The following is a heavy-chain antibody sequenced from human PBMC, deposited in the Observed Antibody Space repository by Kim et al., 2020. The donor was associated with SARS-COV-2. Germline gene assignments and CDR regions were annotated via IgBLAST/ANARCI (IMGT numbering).Heavy chain of an antibody. Sequence: SETLSLTCTVSGGSISSSSYYWGWIRQPPGKGLEWIGSIYYSGSTYYNPSLKSRVTISVDTSKNQFSLKLSSVTAADTAVYYCARHRRFGELSDYWGQGTLVTVSS. CDR3: ARHRRFGELSDY. V-gene: IGHV4-39*01. CDR2: IYYSGST. J-gene: IGHJ4*02. CDR1: GGSISSSSYY. D-gene: IGHD3-10*01.